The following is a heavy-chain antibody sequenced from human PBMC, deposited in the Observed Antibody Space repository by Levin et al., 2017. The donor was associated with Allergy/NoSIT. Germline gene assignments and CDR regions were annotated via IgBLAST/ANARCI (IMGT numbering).Heavy chain of an antibody. V-gene: IGHV4-59*01. Sequence: SETLSLTCIVSGASISSYHWSWIRQPPGKGLEWIGYIYYSGSTNYNPSLKSRVTMSLDTSRNQFSLTLNSVTAADTAVYYCAKDRVVTSSGTYYYYGMAVWGQGITVSVSS. CDR3: AKDRVVTSSGTYYYYGMAV. CDR2: IYYSGST. J-gene: IGHJ6*02. D-gene: IGHD2-21*02. CDR1: GASISSYH.